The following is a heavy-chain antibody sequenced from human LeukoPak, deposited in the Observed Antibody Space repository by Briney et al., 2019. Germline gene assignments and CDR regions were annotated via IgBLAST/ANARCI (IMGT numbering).Heavy chain of an antibody. J-gene: IGHJ2*01. CDR2: ISSSGSTI. V-gene: IGHV3-11*01. CDR3: ARREAGPYWYFDL. Sequence: GGSLRLSCAASGFRFSDYWMSWIRQAPGKGLEWVSYISSSGSTIYYADSVKGRFTISRDNAKNSLYLQMNSLRAEDTAVYYCARREAGPYWYFDLWGRGTLVTVSS. D-gene: IGHD1-26*01. CDR1: GFRFSDYW.